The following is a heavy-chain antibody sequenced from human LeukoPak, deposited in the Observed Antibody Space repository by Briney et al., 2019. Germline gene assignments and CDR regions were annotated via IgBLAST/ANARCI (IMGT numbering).Heavy chain of an antibody. J-gene: IGHJ4*02. CDR1: GFTFSSNG. CDR3: ARGILETNYSFDL. D-gene: IGHD1/OR15-1a*01. Sequence: GGSLRLSCVAYGFTFSSNGMHWVRQAPGKGLEWVTFIQYDGSKKYYADSVKGRFTISRDNSKNTLYLEMNSMRAEDTAVYYCARGILETNYSFDLWGQGTVVTVSS. V-gene: IGHV3-30*02. CDR2: IQYDGSKK.